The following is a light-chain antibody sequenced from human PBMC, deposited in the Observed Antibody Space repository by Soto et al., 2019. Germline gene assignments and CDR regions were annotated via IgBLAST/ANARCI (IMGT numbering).Light chain of an antibody. J-gene: IGKJ1*01. CDR3: LQTSSFPWT. Sequence: DIQMTQSPSSVSASVGDRVTITCRASQGIGNWLAWYQQKPGKAPKLLIYASSTLQTGVPSRFSGSGSGADFARTISSLQPEDCATYWCLQTSSFPWTFGQGTKVEIK. CDR1: QGIGNW. V-gene: IGKV1-12*01. CDR2: ASS.